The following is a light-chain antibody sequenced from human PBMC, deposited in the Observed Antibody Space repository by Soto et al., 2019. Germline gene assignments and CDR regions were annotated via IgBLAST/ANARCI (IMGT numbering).Light chain of an antibody. CDR3: QQSYTALVT. CDR1: QAISSY. CDR2: GAS. Sequence: DIQMTQSPSSLSASVGDRVTITCRASQAISSYLNWYQQKPGKAPKLLIYGASSLQSGVPSRFSGSGSGTDFTLTISSLQPEDFATYYCQQSYTALVTFGGGTRVEIK. J-gene: IGKJ4*01. V-gene: IGKV1-39*01.